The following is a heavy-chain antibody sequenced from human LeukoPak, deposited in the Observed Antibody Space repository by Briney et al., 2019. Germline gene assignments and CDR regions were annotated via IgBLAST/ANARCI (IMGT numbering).Heavy chain of an antibody. D-gene: IGHD3-9*01. J-gene: IGHJ5*02. CDR3: ARDDYDILTGNSWFDP. CDR2: ISSSSSYI. V-gene: IGHV3-21*01. CDR1: GFPFSSYS. Sequence: GGSLQLSCAASGFPFSSYSMNWVRQAPGKGLEWVSSISSSSSYIYYADSVKGRFTISRDNAKNSLYLQMNSLRAEDTAVYYCARDDYDILTGNSWFDPWGQGTLVTVSS.